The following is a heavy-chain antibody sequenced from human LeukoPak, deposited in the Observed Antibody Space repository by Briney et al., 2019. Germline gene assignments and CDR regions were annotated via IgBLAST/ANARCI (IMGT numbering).Heavy chain of an antibody. D-gene: IGHD5-24*01. Sequence: SETLSLTCTVSGRSISTSTYYWGWIRQPPGKGLEWIGSFYYSGDTYYNPSLKSRVIISVDKSKNQLSLELSSVTAADTAVYYCARGTWSRDGYTSLGYWGQGILVTVSS. J-gene: IGHJ4*02. CDR2: FYYSGDT. CDR3: ARGTWSRDGYTSLGY. V-gene: IGHV4-39*07. CDR1: GRSISTSTYY.